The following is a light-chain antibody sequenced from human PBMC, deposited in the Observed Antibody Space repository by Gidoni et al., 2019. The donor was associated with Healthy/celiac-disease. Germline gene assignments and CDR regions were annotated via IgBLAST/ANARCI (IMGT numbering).Light chain of an antibody. CDR1: NLGDKY. V-gene: IGLV3-1*01. CDR3: QAWDSSIVV. Sequence: SYELTQQPSVSVSPGQTASITCSGDNLGDKYACWYQQKPCQSTVLVIYQDSKRPSGIPERFSGSNSGNTATLTISGTQAIDEADYYCQAWDSSIVVFGGGTKLTVL. J-gene: IGLJ2*01. CDR2: QDS.